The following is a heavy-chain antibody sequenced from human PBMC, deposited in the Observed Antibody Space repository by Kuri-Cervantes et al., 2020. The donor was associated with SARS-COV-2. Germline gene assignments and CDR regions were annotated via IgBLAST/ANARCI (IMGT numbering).Heavy chain of an antibody. D-gene: IGHD2-2*01. CDR3: ARHGGDGIEDIVVVPAANGGFDY. CDR1: GGSFSGYY. Sequence: GSLRLSCAVYGGSFSGYYWGWIRQPPGKGLEWIGSIYYSGSTYYNPSLKSRVTISVDTSKNQFSLKLSSVTAADTAVYYCARHGGDGIEDIVVVPAANGGFDYWGQGTLVTVSS. CDR2: IYYSGST. J-gene: IGHJ4*02. V-gene: IGHV4-39*01.